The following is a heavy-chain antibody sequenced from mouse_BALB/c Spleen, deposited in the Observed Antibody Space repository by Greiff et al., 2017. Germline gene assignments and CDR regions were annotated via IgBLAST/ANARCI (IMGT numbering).Heavy chain of an antibody. J-gene: IGHJ4*01. CDR3: ARERYDYDGSAMDY. CDR2: INPYNDGT. V-gene: IGHV1-14*01. CDR1: GYTFTSYV. D-gene: IGHD2-4*01. Sequence: EVQLVESGPELVKPGASVKMSCKASGYTFTSYVMHWVKQKPGQGLEWIGYINPYNDGTKYNEKFKGKATLTSDKSSSTAYMELSSLTSEDSAVYYCARERYDYDGSAMDYWGQGTSVTVSS.